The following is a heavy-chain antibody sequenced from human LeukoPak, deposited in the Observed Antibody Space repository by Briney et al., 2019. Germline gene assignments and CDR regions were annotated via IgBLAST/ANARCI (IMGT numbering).Heavy chain of an antibody. D-gene: IGHD4-23*01. CDR1: GFTFSSFA. Sequence: GGSLRLSCAAPGFTFSSFAMHWVRQAPGKGLEWVAVLSYDGTNKYYADSVKGRFTISRDNSKSTLYLQMNSLRAEDTAIYYCAKEIDYGGNSFDYWGQGTLVTVSS. V-gene: IGHV3-30*18. CDR3: AKEIDYGGNSFDY. CDR2: LSYDGTNK. J-gene: IGHJ4*02.